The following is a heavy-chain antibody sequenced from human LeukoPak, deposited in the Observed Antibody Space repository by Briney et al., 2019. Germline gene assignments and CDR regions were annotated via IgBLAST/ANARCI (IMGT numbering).Heavy chain of an antibody. CDR1: GGSFSGYY. D-gene: IGHD2-2*01. Sequence: SETLSLTCAVYGGSFSGYYWSWIRQPPGKGLEWIGEISHSGSTNSNPSLKSRVTISVDTSKNQFSLKLSSVTAADTAVYYCAKRTKIGYCSSTSCYRYYYGMDVWGQGTTVTVSS. V-gene: IGHV4-34*01. CDR2: ISHSGST. CDR3: AKRTKIGYCSSTSCYRYYYGMDV. J-gene: IGHJ6*02.